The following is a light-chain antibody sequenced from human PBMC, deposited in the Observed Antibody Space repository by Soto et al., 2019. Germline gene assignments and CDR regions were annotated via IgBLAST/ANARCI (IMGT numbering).Light chain of an antibody. J-gene: IGLJ1*01. Sequence: QSVLTQPASVSGSPGQSITISCTGTSSDVGSYNLISWYQQYPDKAPKLMIYEVNKRPSGVSNRFSGSKSGNTASLTISGLLAEDEADYYCCSYAGSSTFYVFGSGTKVTVL. CDR3: CSYAGSSTFYV. V-gene: IGLV2-23*02. CDR1: SSDVGSYNL. CDR2: EVN.